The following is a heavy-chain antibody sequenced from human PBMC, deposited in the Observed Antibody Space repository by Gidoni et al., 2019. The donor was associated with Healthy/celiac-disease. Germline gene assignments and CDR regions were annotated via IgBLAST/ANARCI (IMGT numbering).Heavy chain of an antibody. CDR1: GFTFDDYA. Sequence: EVQLVESGGGLVQPGRSLRLSCAASGFTFDDYAMHWVRQAPGKGLEWVSGISWNSGSIGYADSVKGRFTISRDNAKNSMYLQMNSLRAEDTALYYCAKGPSGSGTYNWFDPWGQGTLVTVSS. CDR2: ISWNSGSI. J-gene: IGHJ5*02. D-gene: IGHD3-10*01. V-gene: IGHV3-9*01. CDR3: AKGPSGSGTYNWFDP.